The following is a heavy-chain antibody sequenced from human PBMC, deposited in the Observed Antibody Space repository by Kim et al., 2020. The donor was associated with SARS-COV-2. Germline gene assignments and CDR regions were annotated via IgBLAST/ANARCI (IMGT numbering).Heavy chain of an antibody. Sequence: GGSLRLSCAASGFTFSNYAMSWVRQAPGKGLEWVSAISGSGASTFFADAVKGRFTISRDNSRNTVYLQMNSLRGEDTAVYYCAKVSDYYGSGGYKHPLGRPGGDWGQGTLVTVSS. J-gene: IGHJ4*02. V-gene: IGHV3-23*01. CDR1: GFTFSNYA. D-gene: IGHD3-10*01. CDR2: ISGSGAST. CDR3: AKVSDYYGSGGYKHPLGRPGGD.